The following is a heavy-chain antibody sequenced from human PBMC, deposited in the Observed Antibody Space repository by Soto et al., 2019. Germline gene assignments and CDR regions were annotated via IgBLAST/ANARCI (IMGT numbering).Heavy chain of an antibody. V-gene: IGHV3-48*04. Sequence: GGSLRLSLAASGFTFSGYGMNWVRQAPGKGLEWVSYISSSSTIYYADSVKGRFTISRDNAKNSLYLQMNSLRAEDTAMYYCARAVSDSSGYFPPGYWGQGTRVTVSS. CDR1: GFTFSGYG. CDR3: ARAVSDSSGYFPPGY. D-gene: IGHD3-22*01. J-gene: IGHJ4*02. CDR2: ISSSSTI.